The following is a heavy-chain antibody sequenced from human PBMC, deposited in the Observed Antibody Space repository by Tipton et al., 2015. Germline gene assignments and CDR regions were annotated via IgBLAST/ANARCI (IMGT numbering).Heavy chain of an antibody. CDR3: ARRISIGRGAGWFDP. V-gene: IGHV4-30-4*01. Sequence: TLSLTCTVSSGSMSSGDDFWSWIRQPPGKGLEWIGNIDKSGITYYKPSLKSRLTMSVDTSKNQFSLNLTSVTAADTAVYYCARRISIGRGAGWFDPWGQGAVVTVSS. CDR1: SGSMSSGDDF. J-gene: IGHJ5*02. CDR2: IDKSGIT. D-gene: IGHD2-15*01.